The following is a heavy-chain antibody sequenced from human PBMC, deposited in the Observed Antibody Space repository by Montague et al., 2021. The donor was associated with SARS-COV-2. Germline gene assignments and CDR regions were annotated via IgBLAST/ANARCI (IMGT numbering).Heavy chain of an antibody. J-gene: IGHJ6*02. CDR3: ARELADYGMDV. V-gene: IGHV3-30*03. CDR2: ISYDGSNK. CDR1: GFTFSSYS. Sequence: SLRLSCAASGFTFSSYSMNWVRQAPGKGLEWVAVISYDGSNKYYADSVKGRFTISRDNPKNTLYLQMNSLRAEDTAVYYCARELADYGMDVWGQGTTVTVSS.